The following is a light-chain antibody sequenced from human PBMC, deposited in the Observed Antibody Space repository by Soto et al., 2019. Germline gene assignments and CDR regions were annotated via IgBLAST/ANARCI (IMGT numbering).Light chain of an antibody. CDR1: QSVSGN. V-gene: IGKV3-15*01. CDR2: DTS. CDR3: QQYNEWPPLT. Sequence: EIVMTQSPATLSVSPGERATLSCGASQSVSGNLAWYQQKPGQAPRLLIYDTSTRATDIPARFSGSGSGTEFTLTISNLQSEDFAVYYCQQYNEWPPLTFGGGTKVDIK. J-gene: IGKJ4*01.